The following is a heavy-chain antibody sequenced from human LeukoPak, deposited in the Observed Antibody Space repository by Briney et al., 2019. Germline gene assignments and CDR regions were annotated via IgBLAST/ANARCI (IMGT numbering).Heavy chain of an antibody. CDR1: GGSISSYY. V-gene: IGHV4-59*08. CDR3: ARLVPGLRGFIAAAQYYFDY. J-gene: IGHJ4*02. D-gene: IGHD6-13*01. CDR2: IYYSGST. Sequence: QPSETLSLTCTVSGGSISSYYWSWIRQPPGKGLEWIGYIYYSGSTNYNPSLKSRVTISVDTSKNQFSLKLSSVTAADTAVYYCARLVPGLRGFIAAAQYYFDYWGQGTLVTVSS.